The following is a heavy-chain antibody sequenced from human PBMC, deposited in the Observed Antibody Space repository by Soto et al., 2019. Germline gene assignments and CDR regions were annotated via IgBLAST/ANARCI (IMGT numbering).Heavy chain of an antibody. D-gene: IGHD4-17*01. CDR3: ARGVYGDYEAQEYYFDY. CDR1: GFTFSSYW. CDR2: IKQDGSEK. V-gene: IGHV3-7*01. Sequence: GGSLRLSCAASGFTFSSYWMSWVRQAPGKGLEWVANIKQDGSEKYYVDSVKGRFTISRDNAKNSLYLQMNSLRAEDTAVYYCARGVYGDYEAQEYYFDYWGQGTLVTVSS. J-gene: IGHJ4*02.